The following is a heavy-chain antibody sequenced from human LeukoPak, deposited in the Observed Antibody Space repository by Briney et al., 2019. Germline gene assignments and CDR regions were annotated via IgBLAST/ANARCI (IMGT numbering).Heavy chain of an antibody. Sequence: APVKVSCKASGYTFTSYGISWVRQAPGQGLEWMGWISGYNGNTNSAQKLQGRVSMTTDTSTGTAYMELRSLRSDDTAVYYCARDRSPDFWSGDYRDAFDIWGQGTMVTVSS. D-gene: IGHD3-3*01. CDR3: ARDRSPDFWSGDYRDAFDI. V-gene: IGHV1-18*01. CDR2: ISGYNGNT. J-gene: IGHJ3*02. CDR1: GYTFTSYG.